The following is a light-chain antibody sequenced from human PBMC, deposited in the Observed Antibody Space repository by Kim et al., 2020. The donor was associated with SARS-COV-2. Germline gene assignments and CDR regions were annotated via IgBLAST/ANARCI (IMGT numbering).Light chain of an antibody. Sequence: QSALTQPASVSGSLGQSITISCTGTTSDVGTYDFVSWYQQHPGKAPKVMLYDVTNRPSGFSHRFSGSKSGNTASLTISGLQAEDEADYYCGSYTSRDPPFVFGTGTKVTVL. CDR3: GSYTSRDPPFV. V-gene: IGLV2-14*03. J-gene: IGLJ1*01. CDR1: TSDVGTYDF. CDR2: DVT.